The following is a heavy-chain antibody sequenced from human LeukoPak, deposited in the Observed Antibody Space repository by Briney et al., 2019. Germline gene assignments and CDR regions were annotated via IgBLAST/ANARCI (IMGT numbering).Heavy chain of an antibody. V-gene: IGHV3-21*01. CDR2: ISSSSSYI. CDR3: ARDEPYYDILTGYLGEY. Sequence: GGSLRLSCAASGFTFSSYSMNWVRQAPGKGLEWVSSISSSSSYIYYAGSVKGRFTISRDNAKNSLYLQMNSLRAEDTAVYYCARDEPYYDILTGYLGEYWGQGTLVTVSS. D-gene: IGHD3-9*01. CDR1: GFTFSSYS. J-gene: IGHJ4*02.